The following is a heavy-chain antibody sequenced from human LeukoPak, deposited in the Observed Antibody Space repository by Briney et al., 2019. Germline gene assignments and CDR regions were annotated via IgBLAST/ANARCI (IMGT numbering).Heavy chain of an antibody. CDR3: ARHRSGWLQSSFDY. CDR2: IFYSGST. Sequence: SETLSLTCTVSGGSIRSSDYYWGWIRQSPGKGLEWIGSIFYSGSTYYNPSLKSRVTISVDTSKNQFSLKLSSVTAADTAVYYCARHRSGWLQSSFDYWGQGTLVTVSS. J-gene: IGHJ4*02. D-gene: IGHD5-24*01. V-gene: IGHV4-39*01. CDR1: GGSIRSSDYY.